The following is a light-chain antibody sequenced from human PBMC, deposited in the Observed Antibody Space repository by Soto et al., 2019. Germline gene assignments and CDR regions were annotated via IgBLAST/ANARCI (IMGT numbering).Light chain of an antibody. CDR2: EVS. Sequence: QSALTQPASVSGSPGQSITISCTGTNSDVGYYNFVSWYQQHPGKAPKLMVFEVSRRPSGVPDRFSGTKFGNTASLTTSGLQAEDEADYYCASHTSSHSYVFGGGTKLTVL. CDR3: ASHTSSHSYV. V-gene: IGLV2-14*01. CDR1: NSDVGYYNF. J-gene: IGLJ3*02.